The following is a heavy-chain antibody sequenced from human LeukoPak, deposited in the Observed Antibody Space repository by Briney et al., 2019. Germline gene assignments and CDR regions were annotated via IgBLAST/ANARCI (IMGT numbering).Heavy chain of an antibody. Sequence: SETLSLTCTVSGGSISSSSYYWGWIRQPPGKGLEWIGSIYYSGNTYYNPSLKSRVTISVDTSKNQFSLELSSVTAADTAVYYCARNLRPLHLNSFDPWGQGTLVAVTS. CDR3: ARNLRPLHLNSFDP. CDR2: IYYSGNT. D-gene: IGHD3-3*01. J-gene: IGHJ5*02. CDR1: GGSISSSSYY. V-gene: IGHV4-39*01.